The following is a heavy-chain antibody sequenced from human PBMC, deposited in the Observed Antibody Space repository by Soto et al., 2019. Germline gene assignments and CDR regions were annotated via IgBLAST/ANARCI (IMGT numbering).Heavy chain of an antibody. V-gene: IGHV3-48*03. CDR3: ASGYDLLTGYYEPLDY. CDR2: ISSSGSTI. D-gene: IGHD3-9*01. CDR1: GFTFSSYE. Sequence: GGSLRLSCAASGFTFSSYEMNWVRQAPGKGLEWVSYISSSGSTIYYADSVKGRFTISRDNAMNSLYLQMNSLRAEDTAVYYCASGYDLLTGYYEPLDYWGQGTLVTVSS. J-gene: IGHJ4*02.